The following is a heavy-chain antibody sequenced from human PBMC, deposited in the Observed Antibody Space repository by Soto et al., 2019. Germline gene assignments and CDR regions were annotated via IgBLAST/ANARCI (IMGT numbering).Heavy chain of an antibody. D-gene: IGHD3-10*01. CDR1: GYTFTSYG. CDR3: ARGSTIFGRPLQFDP. V-gene: IGHV1-18*01. Sequence: ASVKVSCKASGYTFTSYGISWVRQAPGQGLERMGWISAYNGNTNYAQKLQGRVTMTTDTSTSTAYMELRSLRSDDTAVYYCARGSTIFGRPLQFDPWGQGTLVTVSS. J-gene: IGHJ5*02. CDR2: ISAYNGNT.